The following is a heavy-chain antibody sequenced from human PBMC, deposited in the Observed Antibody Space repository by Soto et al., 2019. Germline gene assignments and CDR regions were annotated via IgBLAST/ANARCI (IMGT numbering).Heavy chain of an antibody. Sequence: QVQLVESGGGVVQPGRSLRLSCAASGFIFSSYGMHWVRQAPGKGLEWVAVIGNDGSNKYYADSVKGRFTISRDNSKYSEYLQINSMRAEDTAVYYCARDNHDFWSAYGYWGQGPPVTVSS. V-gene: IGHV3-33*01. D-gene: IGHD3-3*01. J-gene: IGHJ4*02. CDR1: GFIFSSYG. CDR2: IGNDGSNK. CDR3: ARDNHDFWSAYGY.